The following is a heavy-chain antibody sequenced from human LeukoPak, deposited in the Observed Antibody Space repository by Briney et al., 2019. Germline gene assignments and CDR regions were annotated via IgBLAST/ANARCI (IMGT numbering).Heavy chain of an antibody. D-gene: IGHD4-17*01. CDR1: RFTFSTYF. Sequence: GGSLRLSCAASRFTFSTYFMHWVRQAPGKGLVWVSRINSDGSTTSHADSVKGRFTISRDNAKNTLYLQMDSLRAEDTAVYFCARGVHYGSDYWGQGTLVTVSS. CDR3: ARGVHYGSDY. CDR2: INSDGSTT. J-gene: IGHJ4*02. V-gene: IGHV3-74*01.